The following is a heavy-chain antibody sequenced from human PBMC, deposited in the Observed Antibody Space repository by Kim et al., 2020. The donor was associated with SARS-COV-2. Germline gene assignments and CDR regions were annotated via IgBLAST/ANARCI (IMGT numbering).Heavy chain of an antibody. J-gene: IGHJ6*02. CDR3: ARDLLYPIRFLDEPYGMDV. Sequence: GGSLRLSCAASGFTFSSYSMNWVRQAPGKGLEWVSYISSSSSTIYYADSVKGRFTISRDNAKNSLYLQMNSLRDEDTAVYYCARDLLYPIRFLDEPYGMDVWGQGTTVTVSS. CDR2: ISSSSSTI. D-gene: IGHD3-3*01. CDR1: GFTFSSYS. V-gene: IGHV3-48*02.